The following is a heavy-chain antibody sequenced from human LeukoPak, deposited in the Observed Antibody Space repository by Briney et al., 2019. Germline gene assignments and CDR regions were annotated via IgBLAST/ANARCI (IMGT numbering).Heavy chain of an antibody. CDR3: ARGGSSGWYYFDY. Sequence: GGSLRLSCAASGFTFSSYSMNWVRQAPGKGLEWVSYISSSSSTIYYADSVKGRFTISRDNAKNSLYLQMNSLRAEDTAVYYRARGGSSGWYYFDYWGQGTLVTVSS. CDR1: GFTFSSYS. D-gene: IGHD6-19*01. J-gene: IGHJ4*02. CDR2: ISSSSSTI. V-gene: IGHV3-48*04.